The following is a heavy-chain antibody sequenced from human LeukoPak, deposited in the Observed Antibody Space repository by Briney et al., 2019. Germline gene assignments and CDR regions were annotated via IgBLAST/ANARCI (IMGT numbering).Heavy chain of an antibody. CDR3: ARDRVFGELNYYYMDV. Sequence: ASVKVSCKASGYTFTGYYMHWVRQAPGQGLEWMGRINPNSGGTNCAQKFQGRVTMTRDTSISTAYMELSRLRSDDTAVYYCARDRVFGELNYYYMDVWGKGTTVTVSS. V-gene: IGHV1-2*06. CDR1: GYTFTGYY. CDR2: INPNSGGT. J-gene: IGHJ6*03. D-gene: IGHD3-10*02.